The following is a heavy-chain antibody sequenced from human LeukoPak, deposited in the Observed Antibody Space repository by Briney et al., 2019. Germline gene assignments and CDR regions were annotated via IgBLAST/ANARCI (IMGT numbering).Heavy chain of an antibody. CDR2: ISAYNGNT. CDR3: ARASRDGYNEHWFDP. D-gene: IGHD5-24*01. CDR1: GYTFTSYG. Sequence: ASVKVSCKASGYTFTSYGISWVRQAPGQGLEWMGWISAYNGNTNYAQKLQGRVTMTTDTSTSTAYMELRSLRSDDTAVYYCARASRDGYNEHWFDPWGQGTLVTVSS. V-gene: IGHV1-18*01. J-gene: IGHJ5*02.